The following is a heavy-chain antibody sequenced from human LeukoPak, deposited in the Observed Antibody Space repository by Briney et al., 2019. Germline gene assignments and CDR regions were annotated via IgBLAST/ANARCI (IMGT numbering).Heavy chain of an antibody. CDR2: ISYDGSNK. CDR3: ARVGRGYSYGYLGLDY. V-gene: IGHV3-30*04. D-gene: IGHD5-18*01. Sequence: GGSLRLSCAASGFTFSSYAMHWVRQAPGKGLEWVAVISYDGSNKYYADSVKGRFTISRDNSKNTLYLQMNSLRAEDTAVYYCARVGRGYSYGYLGLDYWGQGTLVTVSS. J-gene: IGHJ4*02. CDR1: GFTFSSYA.